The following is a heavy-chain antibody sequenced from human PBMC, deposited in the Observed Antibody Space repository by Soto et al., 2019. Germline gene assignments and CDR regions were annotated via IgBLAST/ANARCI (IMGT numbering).Heavy chain of an antibody. CDR3: ARESLYDRSGFYSDDYYYGMEV. J-gene: IGHJ6*02. Sequence: PGGSLRLSCAASGFTFSKYWMTWVRQAPGKGLEWVANIKNDGSEEYYVDSVKGRFTISRDNAENSVYLQMNSLRAEDTAVYYCARESLYDRSGFYSDDYYYGMEVWGQGTTVTVSS. CDR2: IKNDGSEE. CDR1: GFTFSKYW. V-gene: IGHV3-7*03. D-gene: IGHD3-22*01.